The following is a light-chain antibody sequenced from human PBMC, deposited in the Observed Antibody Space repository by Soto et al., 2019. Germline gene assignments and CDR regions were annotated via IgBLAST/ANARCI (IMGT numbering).Light chain of an antibody. CDR3: CSYAGGASVV. V-gene: IGLV2-23*01. CDR1: ISDVGRYNL. J-gene: IGLJ2*01. CDR2: EDI. Sequence: QSALTQPASVSGSPGQSITISCTGTISDVGRYNLVSWYQQHPDKAPKLIIYEDIERPSGXXHXFSGSTSGNTASLTISGLQTEDEAKYFCCSYAGGASVVFGGGTQLTVL.